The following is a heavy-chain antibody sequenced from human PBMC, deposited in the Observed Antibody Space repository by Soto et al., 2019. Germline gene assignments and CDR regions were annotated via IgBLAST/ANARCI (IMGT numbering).Heavy chain of an antibody. CDR2: ISCDGSNK. V-gene: IGHV3-30-3*01. CDR1: GFTFSNYI. D-gene: IGHD5-18*01. Sequence: PGGSLRLSCAASGFTFSNYIMHWVRQAPGKGLEWVAFISCDGSNKDYADSVKGRFTISRDNSKNTLYLQLSSLRPEDTAVYYCAGGDTYYAMGVWXQGTTVTVSS. J-gene: IGHJ6*02. CDR3: AGGDTYYAMGV.